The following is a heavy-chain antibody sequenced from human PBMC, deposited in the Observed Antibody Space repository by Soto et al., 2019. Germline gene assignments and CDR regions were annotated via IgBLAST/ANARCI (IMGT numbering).Heavy chain of an antibody. V-gene: IGHV1-69*01. D-gene: IGHD2-2*01. CDR1: GGTFSSYA. CDR2: IIPIFGTA. CDR3: HAVPAATLVYYFDY. J-gene: IGHJ4*02. Sequence: QVQLVQSGAEVKKPGSSVKVSCKASGGTFSSYAISWVRQAPGQGLEWMGGIIPIFGTANYAQKFQGRVTITADESTSTDHMELSSLRSEDTAVYYCHAVPAATLVYYFDYWGQGTLVTVSS.